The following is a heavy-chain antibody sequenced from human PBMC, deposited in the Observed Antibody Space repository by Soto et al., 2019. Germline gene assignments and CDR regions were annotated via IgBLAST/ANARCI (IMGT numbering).Heavy chain of an antibody. CDR1: GFTFSTYT. CDR2: IRGFSPYT. J-gene: IGHJ6*02. CDR3: ARDRGYDAHDYYYNAMDV. D-gene: IGHD2-15*01. Sequence: GGSRRRSCVPSGFTFSTYTINWVRQAPGKGLEWVSGIRGFSPYTFYAESVKGRFTISRDNAKNSLYLQMNSLGVEDTAVYYCARDRGYDAHDYYYNAMDVWGQGTTVTVSS. V-gene: IGHV3-21*01.